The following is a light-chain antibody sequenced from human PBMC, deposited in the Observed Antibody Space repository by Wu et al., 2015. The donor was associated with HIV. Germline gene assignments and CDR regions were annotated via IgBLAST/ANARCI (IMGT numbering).Light chain of an antibody. Sequence: EIVLTQSPATLSLSPGERATLSCRASQSVSSYLAWYQQKPGQAPRLLIYDASNRATGIPARFSGSGSGTDFTLTISSLEPEDFAVYFCQQYNYWPSFGGGTKVEL. V-gene: IGKV3-11*01. J-gene: IGKJ4*01. CDR2: DAS. CDR3: QQYNYWPS. CDR1: QSVSSY.